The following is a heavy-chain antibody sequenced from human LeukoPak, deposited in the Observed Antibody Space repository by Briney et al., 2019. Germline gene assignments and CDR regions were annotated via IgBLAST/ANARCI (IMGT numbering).Heavy chain of an antibody. Sequence: SETQSLTCAVYGGSFSGYYWSWIRQPPGKGREWIGEINHSGSTNYNPSLKSRVTISVDTSKNQFSLKLSSVTAADTAVYYCARADRQQPGIYFDYWGQGTLVTVSS. J-gene: IGHJ4*02. D-gene: IGHD6-13*01. CDR2: INHSGST. CDR1: GGSFSGYY. CDR3: ARADRQQPGIYFDY. V-gene: IGHV4-34*01.